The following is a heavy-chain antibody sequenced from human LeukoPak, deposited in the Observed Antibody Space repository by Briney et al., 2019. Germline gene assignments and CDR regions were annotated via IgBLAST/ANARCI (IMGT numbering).Heavy chain of an antibody. J-gene: IGHJ4*02. D-gene: IGHD5-12*01. V-gene: IGHV3-7*01. Sequence: GGSLRLSCAASGFSFNSCWMSWVRQAPGKGLEWVANINADGSQKYYLDSVKGRFTISRDNAKNSMYLQMNSLRAEDTAVYYCARDGYNSAKDYWGQGTLVTVSS. CDR2: INADGSQK. CDR3: ARDGYNSAKDY. CDR1: GFSFNSCW.